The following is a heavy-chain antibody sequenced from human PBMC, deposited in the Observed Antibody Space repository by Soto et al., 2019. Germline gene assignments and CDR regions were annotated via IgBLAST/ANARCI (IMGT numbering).Heavy chain of an antibody. D-gene: IGHD3-10*01. CDR3: ARDLMVRGLGFAFDI. CDR2: ISSSSSYI. Sequence: GGSLRLSCAASGFTFSSYSMNWVRQAPGKGLEWVSSISSSSSYIYYADSVKGRFTISRDNAKNSLYLQMNSLRAEDTAVYYCARDLMVRGLGFAFDIWGQGTMVTVSS. J-gene: IGHJ3*02. CDR1: GFTFSSYS. V-gene: IGHV3-21*01.